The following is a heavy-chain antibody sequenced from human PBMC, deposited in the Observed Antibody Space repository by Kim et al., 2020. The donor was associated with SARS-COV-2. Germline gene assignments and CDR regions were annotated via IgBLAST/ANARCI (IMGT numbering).Heavy chain of an antibody. V-gene: IGHV3-11*01. J-gene: IGHJ6*02. CDR2: ISSSGSTI. D-gene: IGHD6-13*01. CDR1: GFTFSDYY. CDR3: ARVRGAAGPFYYYYYGMDV. Sequence: GGSLRLSCAASGFTFSDYYMRWIRQAPGKGLEWVSSISSSGSTIYYADSVKGRFTISRDNAKNSLYLQMNSLRAEDTAVYYCARVRGAAGPFYYYYYGMDVWGQGTTVTVSS.